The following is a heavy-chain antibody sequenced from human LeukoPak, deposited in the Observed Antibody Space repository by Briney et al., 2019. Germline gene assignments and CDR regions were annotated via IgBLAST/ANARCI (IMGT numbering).Heavy chain of an antibody. Sequence: SETLSLTCSVSGGSISSYYWSWIRQPPGRGLEWIGYIYYSGRTSYNPSLKSRVTISVDTSKNQFSLKLSSVTAADTAVYYCARDAFDIWGQGTMVTVSS. CDR1: GGSISSYY. V-gene: IGHV4-59*01. CDR2: IYYSGRT. J-gene: IGHJ3*02. CDR3: ARDAFDI.